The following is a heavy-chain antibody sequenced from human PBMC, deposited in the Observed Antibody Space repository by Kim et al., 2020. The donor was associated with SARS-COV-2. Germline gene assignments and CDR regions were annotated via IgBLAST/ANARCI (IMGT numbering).Heavy chain of an antibody. CDR3: ATSYSSDGDDWFDP. J-gene: IGHJ5*02. D-gene: IGHD6-25*01. Sequence: SETLSLTCAVYGGSFSGYYWSWIRQPPGKGLEWIGEINHSGSTNYNPSLKSRVTISVDTSKNQFSLKLSSVTAADTAVYYCATSYSSDGDDWFDPWGQGT. V-gene: IGHV4-34*01. CDR2: INHSGST. CDR1: GGSFSGYY.